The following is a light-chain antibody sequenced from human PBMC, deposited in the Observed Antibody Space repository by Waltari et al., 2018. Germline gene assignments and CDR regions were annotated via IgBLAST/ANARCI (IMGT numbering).Light chain of an antibody. V-gene: IGLV2-11*01. CDR3: CSYAGGYSWV. CDR1: SSDVGGYNY. J-gene: IGLJ3*02. Sequence: QSALTQPRSVSGSPGQSVTISCTGTSSDVGGYNYVSWYQHHPVNAPNLMIYDVSKRPSGVPDRFSGSKSGNTASLTISGLQAEDEADYYCCSYAGGYSWVFGGGTKLTVL. CDR2: DVS.